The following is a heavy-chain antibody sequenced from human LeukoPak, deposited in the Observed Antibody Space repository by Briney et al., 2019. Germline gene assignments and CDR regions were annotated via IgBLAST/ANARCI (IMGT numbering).Heavy chain of an antibody. D-gene: IGHD3-22*01. J-gene: IGHJ4*02. CDR1: GFTFSSYA. Sequence: GGSLRFSCAASGFTFSSYAVSWVRQAPGKGLEWVSAISGSGGSTYYADSVKGRFTISRDNSKNTLYLQMNSLRAEDTAVYYCAKDRYYDSSGYPTVFDYWGQGTLVTVSS. V-gene: IGHV3-23*01. CDR2: ISGSGGST. CDR3: AKDRYYDSSGYPTVFDY.